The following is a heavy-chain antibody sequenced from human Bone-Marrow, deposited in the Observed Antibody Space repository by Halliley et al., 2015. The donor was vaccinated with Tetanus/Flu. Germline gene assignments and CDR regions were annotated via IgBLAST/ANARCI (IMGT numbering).Heavy chain of an antibody. Sequence: GIVFPADLENKYSPSSQGRVTISADKAISTAYLRWNSLRASDTAIYYCATFEFSSSDFDYWGQGTPVTVSS. J-gene: IGHJ4*02. CDR2: VFPADLEN. V-gene: IGHV5-51*01. D-gene: IGHD2-15*01. CDR3: ATFEFSSSDFDY.